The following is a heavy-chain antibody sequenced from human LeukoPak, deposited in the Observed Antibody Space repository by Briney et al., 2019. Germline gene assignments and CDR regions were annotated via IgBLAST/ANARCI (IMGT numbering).Heavy chain of an antibody. CDR2: ISSSSSTI. Sequence: TGGSLRLSCAASGFTFSSYSMNWVRQAPGKGLEWVSYISSSSSTIYYADSVKGRFTISRDNSKNTLYLQMNSLRAEDTAVYYCAKDPTKPYYYDSSGYGVWGQGTLVTVSS. D-gene: IGHD3-22*01. CDR1: GFTFSSYS. J-gene: IGHJ4*02. V-gene: IGHV3-48*01. CDR3: AKDPTKPYYYDSSGYGV.